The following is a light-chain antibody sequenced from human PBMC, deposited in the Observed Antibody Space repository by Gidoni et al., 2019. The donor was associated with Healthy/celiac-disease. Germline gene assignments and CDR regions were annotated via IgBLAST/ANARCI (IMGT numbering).Light chain of an antibody. J-gene: IGKJ4*01. Sequence: IVLTQSPATLSLSPGERATLSCRASQSVSSYLAWYQQKPGLAPRLLIYDASNRATGIPARFSGSGSGTDFTLTIGSLEPEDFAVYYCQQRSNWPPGLLTFGGGTKVEIK. CDR2: DAS. V-gene: IGKV3-11*01. CDR3: QQRSNWPPGLLT. CDR1: QSVSSY.